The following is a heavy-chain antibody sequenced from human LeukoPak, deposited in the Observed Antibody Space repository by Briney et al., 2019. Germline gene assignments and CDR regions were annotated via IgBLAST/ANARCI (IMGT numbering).Heavy chain of an antibody. CDR3: ARHANSGSWYYFDY. V-gene: IGHV4-34*01. D-gene: IGHD1-26*01. CDR1: GGSFSGYY. CDR2: INHSGST. J-gene: IGHJ4*02. Sequence: SETLSLTCAVYGGSFSGYYWSWIRQPPGKGLEWIGEINHSGSTNYNPSLKSRVTISVDTSKNQFSLKLSSVTAADTAVYYCARHANSGSWYYFDYWGRGTLVTVSS.